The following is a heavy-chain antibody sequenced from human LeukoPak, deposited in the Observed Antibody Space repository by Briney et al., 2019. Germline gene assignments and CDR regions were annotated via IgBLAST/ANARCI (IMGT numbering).Heavy chain of an antibody. D-gene: IGHD3-10*01. J-gene: IGHJ3*02. Sequence: SETLSLTCTVSGYSISSGYYWGWIRQPPGKGLEWIGNIFYSGSTYYSPSLKSRVTISLDTSRNQFSLKLNSVTAADTAVYYCAKSNGYGLVDIWGQGTMDTVSS. CDR1: GYSISSGYY. CDR3: AKSNGYGLVDI. V-gene: IGHV4-38-2*02. CDR2: IFYSGST.